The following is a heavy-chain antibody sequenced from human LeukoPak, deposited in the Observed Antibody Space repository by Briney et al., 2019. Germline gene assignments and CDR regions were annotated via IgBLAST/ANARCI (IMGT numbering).Heavy chain of an antibody. CDR3: ARDLWGYSYGYGYYYDSSGYYDY. J-gene: IGHJ4*02. CDR2: INSDGSST. Sequence: GGSLRLSCAASGFTFSIYTMNWVRQAPGKGLVWVSRINSDGSSTSYADSVKGRFTISRDNAKNTLYLQMNSLRAEDTAVYYCARDLWGYSYGYGYYYDSSGYYDYWGQGTLVTVSS. CDR1: GFTFSIYT. V-gene: IGHV3-74*01. D-gene: IGHD3-22*01.